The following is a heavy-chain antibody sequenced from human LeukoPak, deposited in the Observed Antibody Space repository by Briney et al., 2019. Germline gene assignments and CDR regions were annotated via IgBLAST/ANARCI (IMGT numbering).Heavy chain of an antibody. CDR2: ISGSGGST. J-gene: IGHJ4*02. CDR3: AKDRWRGTTATELDY. CDR1: GFTFSSYA. Sequence: PGGSLRLSCAASGFTFSSYAMSWVRQAPGKGLEWVSAISGSGGSTYYADSVKGRFTISRDNSKNTLYLQMNSLRAEDTAVYYCAKDRWRGTTATELDYWGQGTLVTVSS. D-gene: IGHD4-17*01. V-gene: IGHV3-23*01.